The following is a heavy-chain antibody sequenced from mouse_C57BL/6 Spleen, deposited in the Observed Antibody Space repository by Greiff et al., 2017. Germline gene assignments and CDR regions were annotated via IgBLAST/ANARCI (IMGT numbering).Heavy chain of an antibody. Sequence: VQLQQSGAELAKPGASVKLSCKASGYTFNSYWMHWVKQRPGQGLEWIGYINPSSGYTKYNQKLKDKATLTADKSSSTADLQLSSLTYEDAAVYYCARIPQFITTVVATGDYFDYWGQGTTLTVSS. CDR1: GYTFNSYW. CDR3: ARIPQFITTVVATGDYFDY. CDR2: INPSSGYT. D-gene: IGHD1-1*01. J-gene: IGHJ2*01. V-gene: IGHV1-7*01.